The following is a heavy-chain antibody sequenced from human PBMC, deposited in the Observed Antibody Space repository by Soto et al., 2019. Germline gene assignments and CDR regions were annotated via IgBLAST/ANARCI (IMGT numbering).Heavy chain of an antibody. CDR1: GFTFSSYG. CDR2: IWYDGSNK. V-gene: IGHV3-33*01. CDR3: AGERVVPAAMAYYYYGMDF. D-gene: IGHD2-2*01. Sequence: QVQLVESGGGVVQPGRSLRLSCAASGFTFSSYGMHWVRQAPGKGLEWVAVIWYDGSNKYYADSVKGRFTISRDNSKYAVYLHINSLRAEDTDVYYCAGERVVPAAMAYYYYGMDFGGQGTTVTVSS. J-gene: IGHJ6*02.